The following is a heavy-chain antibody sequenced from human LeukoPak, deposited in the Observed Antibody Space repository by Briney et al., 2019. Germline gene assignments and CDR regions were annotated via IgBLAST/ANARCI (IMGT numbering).Heavy chain of an antibody. CDR1: GGSISSYY. CDR3: ARDIVVAPAAIYGGWFDP. Sequence: SETLSLTCNVSGGSISSYYWGWIRQPAGKGLEWIGRIYTSGSTNYNPSLKSRVTMSVDTSKNQFSLKLSSVTAADTAVYYCARDIVVAPAAIYGGWFDPWGQGTLVTVSS. CDR2: IYTSGST. J-gene: IGHJ5*02. V-gene: IGHV4-4*07. D-gene: IGHD2-2*02.